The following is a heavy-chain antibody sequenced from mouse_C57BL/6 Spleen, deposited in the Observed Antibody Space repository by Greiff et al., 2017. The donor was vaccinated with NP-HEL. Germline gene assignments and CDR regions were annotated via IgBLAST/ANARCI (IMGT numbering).Heavy chain of an antibody. CDR3: TDFITTARYFDV. J-gene: IGHJ1*03. Sequence: EVKLVESGGGLVQPGGSMKLSCVASGFTFSNYWMNWVRQSPEKGLEWVAQIRLKSDNYATHYAESVKGRFTISRDDSKSSVYLQMNNLRAEDTGIYYCTDFITTARYFDVWGTGTTVTVSS. CDR2: IRLKSDNYAT. D-gene: IGHD1-1*01. V-gene: IGHV6-3*01. CDR1: GFTFSNYW.